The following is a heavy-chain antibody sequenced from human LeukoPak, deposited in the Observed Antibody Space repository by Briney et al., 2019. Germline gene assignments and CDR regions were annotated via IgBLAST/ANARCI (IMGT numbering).Heavy chain of an antibody. Sequence: GGSLRLSCAASGFTFSSYSMNWVRQAPGKGLEWVSSISSSSSYIYYADSVKGRFTISRDNSKNTLYLEMNSLRDEDTAVYYCAKDLMRDRWFGESWGQGTLVTVSS. CDR1: GFTFSSYS. D-gene: IGHD3-10*01. CDR2: ISSSSSYI. CDR3: AKDLMRDRWFGES. J-gene: IGHJ5*02. V-gene: IGHV3-21*01.